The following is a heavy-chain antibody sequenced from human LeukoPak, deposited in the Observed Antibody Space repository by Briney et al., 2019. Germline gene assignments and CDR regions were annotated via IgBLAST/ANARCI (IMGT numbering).Heavy chain of an antibody. CDR2: IYYSGST. CDR3: ARDRGSSSWYGFGLFDY. D-gene: IGHD6-13*01. V-gene: IGHV4-39*07. J-gene: IGHJ4*02. Sequence: SETLSPTCTVSGGSISSSSYYWGWIRQPPGKGLEWIGSIYYSGSTYYNPSLKSRVTISVDTSKNQFSLKLSSVTAADTAVYYCARDRGSSSWYGFGLFDYWGQGTLVTVSS. CDR1: GGSISSSSYY.